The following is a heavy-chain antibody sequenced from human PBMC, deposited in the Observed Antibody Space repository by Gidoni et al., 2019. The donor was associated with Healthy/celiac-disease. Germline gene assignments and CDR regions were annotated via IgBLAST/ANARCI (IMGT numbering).Heavy chain of an antibody. D-gene: IGHD3-9*01. CDR3: TTSYYDILTGYYRGYYFDY. J-gene: IGHJ4*02. V-gene: IGHV3-15*01. CDR2: IKSKTDGGTT. CDR1: GFTFSNAW. Sequence: EVQLVESGGGLVQPGGSLRLSCAASGFTFSNAWMSWVRQAPGKGLGWVGRIKSKTDGGTTDYAAPVKGRFTISRDDSKNTLYLQMNSLKTEDTAVYYCTTSYYDILTGYYRGYYFDYWGQGTLVTVSS.